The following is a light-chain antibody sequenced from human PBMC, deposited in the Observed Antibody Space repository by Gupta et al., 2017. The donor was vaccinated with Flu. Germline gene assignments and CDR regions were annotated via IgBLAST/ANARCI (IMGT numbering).Light chain of an antibody. Sequence: PSSLSASVGDRLSISCRASQGISNYLAWYQQKPGEVPRLLIYAASTLQSGVPSRFSGSGPGTDFTLTISSLQPEDVATYYCQKYHSAPWTFGQGTKVEIK. CDR3: QKYHSAPWT. CDR2: AAS. CDR1: QGISNY. J-gene: IGKJ1*01. V-gene: IGKV1-27*01.